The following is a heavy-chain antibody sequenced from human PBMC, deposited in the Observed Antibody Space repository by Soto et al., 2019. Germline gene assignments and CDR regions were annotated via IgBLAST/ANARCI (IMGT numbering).Heavy chain of an antibody. V-gene: IGHV3-23*01. CDR2: ITGTGADT. CDR3: AKGSSTSRPYYFAY. Sequence: GGSLRLSCAASGFTFSNYAMSWVRQAPGKGLEWFSAITGTGADTYHADSVKARFTISRDNSKNTLFLKMNSLRAEDTAIFFCAKGSSTSRPYYFAYWGRGSLVTVSS. CDR1: GFTFSNYA. D-gene: IGHD2-2*01. J-gene: IGHJ4*02.